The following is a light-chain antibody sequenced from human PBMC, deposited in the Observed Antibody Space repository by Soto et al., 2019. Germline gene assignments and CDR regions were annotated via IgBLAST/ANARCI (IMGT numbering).Light chain of an antibody. CDR1: QNVYNN. Sequence: EIVMTQSPATLSVSPGEGATLSCKASQNVYNNLAWYQQRPGQPPRLLIYDASTRATGISARFSGSGYGTEFTLTISSLQSVDFAVYCSPQSRHLPLTFVGGTDV. J-gene: IGKJ4*01. CDR2: DAS. CDR3: PQSRHLPLT. V-gene: IGKV3-15*01.